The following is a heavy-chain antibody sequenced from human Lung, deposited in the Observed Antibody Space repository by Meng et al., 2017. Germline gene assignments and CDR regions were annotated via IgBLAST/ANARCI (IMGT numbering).Heavy chain of an antibody. CDR1: GGSISCGGYY. D-gene: IGHD3-22*01. J-gene: IGHJ4*02. Sequence: HVQLQESGPGLVKPSQTLSRTCTVSGGSISCGGYYWSWIRQYPGKGLEWIGDIYYSGSTYYNPSLRTRVTISLDTSKNQCSLKLSSVTAADTAVYYCVGTIGYYYAMAYWGQGTLVTVSS. CDR3: VGTIGYYYAMAY. V-gene: IGHV4-31*03. CDR2: IYYSGST.